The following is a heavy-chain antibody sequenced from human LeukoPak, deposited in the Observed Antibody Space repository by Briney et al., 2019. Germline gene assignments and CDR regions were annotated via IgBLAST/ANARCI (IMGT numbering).Heavy chain of an antibody. V-gene: IGHV1-46*02. Sequence: GASVKVSCKASGFSFNKYGFSWVRQAPGQGLEWMGIINPSGGSTNYAQKFQGRVTMTRDTSTSTVYMELSSLRSEDTAVYYCARDRRYDSSGYSLDYWGRGTLVTVSS. CDR2: INPSGGST. D-gene: IGHD3-22*01. CDR1: GFSFNKYG. J-gene: IGHJ4*02. CDR3: ARDRRYDSSGYSLDY.